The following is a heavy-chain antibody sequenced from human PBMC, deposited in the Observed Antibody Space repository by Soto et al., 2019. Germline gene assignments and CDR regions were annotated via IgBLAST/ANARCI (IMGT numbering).Heavy chain of an antibody. J-gene: IGHJ3*02. CDR1: GFTFSDYY. Sequence: GESLKISCAASGFTFSDYYMSWIRQAPGQGLEWVSYISSSGSTIYYADSVKGRFTISRDNAKNSLYLQMNSLRAEDTAVYYCARGGGSYAFDIWGQGTMVTVSS. V-gene: IGHV3-11*01. CDR2: ISSSGSTI. D-gene: IGHD2-15*01. CDR3: ARGGGSYAFDI.